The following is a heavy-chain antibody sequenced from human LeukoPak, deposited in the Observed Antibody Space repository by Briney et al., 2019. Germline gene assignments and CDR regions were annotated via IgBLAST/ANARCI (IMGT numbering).Heavy chain of an antibody. J-gene: IGHJ6*02. CDR2: ISGSGGST. Sequence: GGSLRLSRAASGFTFSSYAMSWVRQAPGKGLEWVSAISGSGGSTYYADSVKGRFTISRDNSKNTLYLQMNSLRAEDTAVYYCAKGIAPLGYYYYGMDVWGQGTTVTVSS. CDR1: GFTFSSYA. V-gene: IGHV3-23*01. CDR3: AKGIAPLGYYYYGMDV.